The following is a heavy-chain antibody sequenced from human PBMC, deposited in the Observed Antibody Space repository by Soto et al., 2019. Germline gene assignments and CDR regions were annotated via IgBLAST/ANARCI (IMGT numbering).Heavy chain of an antibody. CDR2: IGGSGGNT. CDR1: GFIFNAYA. CDR3: ARVASDYINSADH. D-gene: IGHD4-4*01. Sequence: EVQLLESGGGLVQPGGSLRLSCAASGFIFNAYAMTWVRQAPGKGLEWVSAIGGSGGNTYYAASVKGRLTISRDNSKDTVDLEMNRLRVDDTAVYFCARVASDYINSADHWGQGILVTVSS. V-gene: IGHV3-23*01. J-gene: IGHJ4*02.